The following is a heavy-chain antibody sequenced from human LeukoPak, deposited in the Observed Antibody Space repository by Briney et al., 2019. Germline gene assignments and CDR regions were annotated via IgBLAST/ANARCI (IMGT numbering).Heavy chain of an antibody. CDR3: ARKAQYNGHYPLDY. CDR2: TSDRGDYT. D-gene: IGHD1-7*01. J-gene: IGHJ4*02. Sequence: GGSLRLSCAASGFTVSSKYMRWVRQAPGKGLEWVSGTSDRGDYTYYADSVKGRFTISRDSSKNTLFLRMNSLRAEDTALYFCARKAQYNGHYPLDYWGQGTLVTVSS. V-gene: IGHV3-23*01. CDR1: GFTVSSKY.